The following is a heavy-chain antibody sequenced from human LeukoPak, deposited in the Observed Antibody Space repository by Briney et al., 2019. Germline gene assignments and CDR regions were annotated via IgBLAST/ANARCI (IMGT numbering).Heavy chain of an antibody. CDR2: ISGSGGST. CDR1: GFTFSSYA. J-gene: IGHJ4*02. CDR3: AKPRPYYDILTGYLAYFDY. V-gene: IGHV3-23*01. D-gene: IGHD3-9*01. Sequence: GGSLRLSCAASGFTFSSYAMSWVRQAPGKGLEWVSAISGSGGSTYYADSVKGRFTISRDNSKNTLYLQMNGLRAEDTAVYYCAKPRPYYDILTGYLAYFDYWGQGTLVTVSS.